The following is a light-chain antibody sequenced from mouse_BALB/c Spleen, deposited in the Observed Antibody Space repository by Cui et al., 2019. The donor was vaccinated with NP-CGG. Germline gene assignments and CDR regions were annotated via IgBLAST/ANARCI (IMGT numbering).Light chain of an antibody. CDR1: TGAVTTSNY. CDR3: ALWYSNHWV. CDR2: GTN. V-gene: IGLV1*01. J-gene: IGLJ1*01. Sequence: ALVTQESVLQTSPGETVTLTCRSSTGAVTTSNYANWVQEKPDHLFTGLIGGTNNRAPGVPARFSGSLIGDKAALTITGAQTEDEAIYFCALWYSNHWVFGGGTKLTVL.